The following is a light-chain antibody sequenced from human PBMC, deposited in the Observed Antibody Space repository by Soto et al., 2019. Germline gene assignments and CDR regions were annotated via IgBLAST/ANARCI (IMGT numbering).Light chain of an antibody. J-gene: IGLJ3*02. V-gene: IGLV1-40*01. CDR2: GNS. CDR1: SSNIGAGYD. CDR3: QSYDSGLGGWV. Sequence: QSVLTQPPSVSGAPGQRVTISCTGSSSNIGAGYDVHWYQQLPGTAPKLLISGNSNRPSGVPDRFSGSKSGTSASLAITGLQAEDEADYYCQSYDSGLGGWVFGGGTKLTVL.